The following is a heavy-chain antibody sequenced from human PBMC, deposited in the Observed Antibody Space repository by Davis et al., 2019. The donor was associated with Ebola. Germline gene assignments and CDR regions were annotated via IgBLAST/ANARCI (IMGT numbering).Heavy chain of an antibody. CDR3: AREAYYYGMDV. J-gene: IGHJ6*02. CDR2: INHSGST. V-gene: IGHV4-4*02. CDR1: GGSISSSNW. Sequence: MPSETLSLTCAVSGGSISSSNWWSWVRQPPGKGLEWIGEINHSGSTNYNPSLKSRVTISVDTSKNQFSLKLSSVTAADTAVYYCAREAYYYGMDVWGQGTTVTVSS.